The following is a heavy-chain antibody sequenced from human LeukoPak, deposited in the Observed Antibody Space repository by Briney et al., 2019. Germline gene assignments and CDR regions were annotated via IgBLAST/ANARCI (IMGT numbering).Heavy chain of an antibody. CDR3: ASRTYYDFWSGSSAFDI. CDR2: IYPGDSDT. J-gene: IGHJ3*02. CDR1: GYSFTSYW. Sequence: GESLKISCKGPGYSFTSYWIGWVRQMPGKGLEWMGIIYPGDSDTRYSPSFQGQVTISADKSISTAYLQWSSLKASDTAMYYCASRTYYDFWSGSSAFDIWGQGTMVTVSS. V-gene: IGHV5-51*01. D-gene: IGHD3-3*01.